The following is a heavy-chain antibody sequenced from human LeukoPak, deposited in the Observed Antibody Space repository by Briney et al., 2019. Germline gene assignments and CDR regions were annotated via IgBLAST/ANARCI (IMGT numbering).Heavy chain of an antibody. D-gene: IGHD5-18*01. CDR3: AKDPRRGYSYGYY. V-gene: IGHV3-23*01. CDR1: GFTFSSYA. CDR2: ISGSGGST. Sequence: TWGSLRLSCAASGFTFSSYAMSWIRQAPGKGLEWVSAISGSGGSTYYADSVKGRFTISRDNSKNTLYLQMNSLRAEDTAVYYCAKDPRRGYSYGYYWGQGTLVTVSS. J-gene: IGHJ4*02.